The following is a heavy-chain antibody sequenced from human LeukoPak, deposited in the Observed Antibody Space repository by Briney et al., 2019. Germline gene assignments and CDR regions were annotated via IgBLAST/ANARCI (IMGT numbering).Heavy chain of an antibody. D-gene: IGHD3-3*01. CDR2: IYYSGST. CDR1: GGSISSYY. Sequence: PSETLSLTCTVSGGSISSYYWSWVRQPPGKGLEWIGYIYYSGSTNYNPSLKSRVTISVDTSKNQFSLKLSSVTAADTAVYYCARGYDFWSGYYDRYYYYYMDVWGKGTTVTVSS. CDR3: ARGYDFWSGYYDRYYYYYMDV. V-gene: IGHV4-59*01. J-gene: IGHJ6*03.